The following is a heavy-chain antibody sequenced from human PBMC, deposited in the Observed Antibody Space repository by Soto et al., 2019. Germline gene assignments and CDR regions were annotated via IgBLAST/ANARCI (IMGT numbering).Heavy chain of an antibody. CDR1: GFTFSSYA. CDR3: ARFREITGTRFIFVHDYGEEFDY. J-gene: IGHJ4*02. Sequence: GGSLRLSCAASGFTFSSYAMHWVRQAPGKGLEWVAVISYDGSNKYYADSVKGRFTISRDNSKNTLYLQMNSLRAEDTAVYYCARFREITGTRFIFVHDYGEEFDYWGQGTLVTVSS. D-gene: IGHD1-7*01. V-gene: IGHV3-30-3*01. CDR2: ISYDGSNK.